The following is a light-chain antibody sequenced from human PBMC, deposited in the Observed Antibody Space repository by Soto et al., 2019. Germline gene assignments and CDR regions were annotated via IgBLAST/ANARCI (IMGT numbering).Light chain of an antibody. CDR2: EGS. V-gene: IGLV2-23*01. Sequence: QSALTQPASVSGSPGRSITISCTGTSSDVGSYNLVSWSQQHPGKAPKLMIYEGSKRPSGVSNRFSGSKSGNTASLTISGLQAEDEADYYCCSYAGSSTFYVFGTGTKVTVL. CDR3: CSYAGSSTFYV. CDR1: SSDVGSYNL. J-gene: IGLJ1*01.